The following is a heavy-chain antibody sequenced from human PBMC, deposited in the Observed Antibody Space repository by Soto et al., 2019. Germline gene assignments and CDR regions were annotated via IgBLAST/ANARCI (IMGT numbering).Heavy chain of an antibody. V-gene: IGHV3-74*01. CDR3: ATSKGAVVISPYFFDY. CDR2: VNSDGSIT. Sequence: EVRLEESGGGLVQPGGSLRLSCAASGFTFDSYWMYWVRQAPGKGLVWVSRVNSDGSITTYADSVKGRFIISRDNAKNTLSLQMNSLRVEDTAVYYCATSKGAVVISPYFFDYWGQGALVTVSS. D-gene: IGHD2-21*01. CDR1: GFTFDSYW. J-gene: IGHJ4*02.